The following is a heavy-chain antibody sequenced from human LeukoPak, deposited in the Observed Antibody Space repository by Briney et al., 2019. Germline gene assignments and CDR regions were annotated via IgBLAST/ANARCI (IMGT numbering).Heavy chain of an antibody. Sequence: GRSLRLSCSASGFTFSSCGMHWVRQAPGKGLEYVSAISSNGGSTYYADSVKGRFTISRENSKNTLYLQMSSLRAEDTAVYYCVKEGAAGFDYWGQGTLVTVSS. D-gene: IGHD3-10*01. CDR2: ISSNGGST. V-gene: IGHV3-64D*09. CDR3: VKEGAAGFDY. J-gene: IGHJ4*02. CDR1: GFTFSSCG.